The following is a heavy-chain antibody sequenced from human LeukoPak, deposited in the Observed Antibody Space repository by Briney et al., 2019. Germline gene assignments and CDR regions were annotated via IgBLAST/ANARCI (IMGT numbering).Heavy chain of an antibody. CDR3: ARKKTIFGMVNDYYYGMDV. D-gene: IGHD3-3*01. V-gene: IGHV4-59*01. CDR1: GGSISSYY. CDR2: IYYSGST. Sequence: SETLSLTCTVSGGSISSYYWSWIRQPPGKGLEWIGYIYYSGSTNYNPSLKSRVTISVDTSKNQFSLKLSSVTAADTAVYYCARKKTIFGMVNDYYYGMDVWGQGTTVTVSS. J-gene: IGHJ6*02.